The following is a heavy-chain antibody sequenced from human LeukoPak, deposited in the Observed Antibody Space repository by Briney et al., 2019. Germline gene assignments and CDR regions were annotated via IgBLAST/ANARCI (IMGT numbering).Heavy chain of an antibody. V-gene: IGHV3-7*01. CDR2: IKQDGSEK. CDR3: ARDAYFDY. J-gene: IGHJ4*02. Sequence: GGSLRLSCAASGITFSSYSMSWVRQAPGKGLEWVANIKQDGSEKYYVDSVKGRFTISRDNAKNSLYLQMNSLRAEDTAVYYCARDAYFDYWGQGTLVTVSS. CDR1: GITFSSYS.